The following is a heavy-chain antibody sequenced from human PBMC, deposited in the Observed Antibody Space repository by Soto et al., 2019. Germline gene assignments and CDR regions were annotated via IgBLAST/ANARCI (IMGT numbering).Heavy chain of an antibody. CDR3: AKGPYRGAFGNSWFDP. CDR2: ISDDGSNE. V-gene: IGHV3-30*18. D-gene: IGHD5-12*01. CDR1: GFTFSSYA. J-gene: IGHJ5*02. Sequence: GGSLRLSCGASGFTFSSYAIHWVRQAPGKGLEWVAVISDDGSNEQYVDSVKGRFTISRDKSKNTLYLQMNSLRVEDTAVYYCAKGPYRGAFGNSWFDPWGQGTLVTVSS.